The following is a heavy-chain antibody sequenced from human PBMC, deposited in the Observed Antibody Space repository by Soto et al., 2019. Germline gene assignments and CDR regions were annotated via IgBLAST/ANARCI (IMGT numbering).Heavy chain of an antibody. V-gene: IGHV4-34*01. CDR1: GGSFSGYY. J-gene: IGHJ4*02. Sequence: QVQLQQWGAGLLKPSETLSLTCAVYGGSFSGYYWTWIRQPPGTGLEWIGEINHSGSTNYNPSLKRRVTISVDTSKNQFSLKLTSVTAAETAVYYWARDKITGLFDYWGQGTLVTVSS. CDR3: ARDKITGLFDY. CDR2: INHSGST. D-gene: IGHD2-8*02.